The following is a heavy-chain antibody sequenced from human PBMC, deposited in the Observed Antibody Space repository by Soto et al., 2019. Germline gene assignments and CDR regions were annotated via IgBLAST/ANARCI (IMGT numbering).Heavy chain of an antibody. CDR2: INRDGGST. V-gene: IGHV3-23*01. J-gene: IGHJ5*02. D-gene: IGHD3-10*01. Sequence: EVQLLESGGGLVQPGGSLRLSCAASGFAFSTYAMSWVCQAPGKGLEWVSGINRDGGSTYYADSVKGRFPISRDNSKNTLYLQMNSLRAEDTAVYYCARTYYYGSGSYPRFDPWGQGTLVTVSS. CDR1: GFAFSTYA. CDR3: ARTYYYGSGSYPRFDP.